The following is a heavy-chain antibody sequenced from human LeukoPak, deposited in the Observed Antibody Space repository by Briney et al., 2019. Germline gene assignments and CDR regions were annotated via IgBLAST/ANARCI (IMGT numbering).Heavy chain of an antibody. J-gene: IGHJ4*02. CDR3: ASWPRIWFGELPFDY. Sequence: PSETLSLTCAVYGGSFSGYYWSWIRQPPGKGLEWIGEINHSGSTNYNPSLKSRVTISVDASKNQFSLKLSSVTAADTAVYYCASWPRIWFGELPFDYWGQGTLVTVSS. D-gene: IGHD3-10*01. V-gene: IGHV4-34*01. CDR1: GGSFSGYY. CDR2: INHSGST.